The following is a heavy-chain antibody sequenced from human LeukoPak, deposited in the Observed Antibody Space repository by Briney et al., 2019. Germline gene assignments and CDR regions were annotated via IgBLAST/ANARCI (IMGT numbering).Heavy chain of an antibody. D-gene: IGHD3/OR15-3a*01. V-gene: IGHV3-33*01. CDR3: ARGSFFSTARWFDP. CDR1: GFTFSGYG. J-gene: IGHJ5*02. CDR2: ISVDGSDK. Sequence: GGSLRLSCAASGFTFSGYGMNWVRQAPGKGLEWVVVISVDGSDKYYADSVKGRFTISRDNSNNTQYLQMNSLRVEDTAMYYCARGSFFSTARWFDPWGQGTLVTVSS.